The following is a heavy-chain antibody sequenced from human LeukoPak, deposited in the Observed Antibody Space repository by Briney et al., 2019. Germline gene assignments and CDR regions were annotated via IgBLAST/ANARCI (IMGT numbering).Heavy chain of an antibody. D-gene: IGHD3-9*01. CDR1: GFTFDDYA. CDR2: ISWNSGSI. J-gene: IGHJ4*02. Sequence: GGSLRLSCAASGFTFDDYAMHWVRQAPGKGLEWASGISWNSGSIGYADSAKGRFTISRDNAKNSLYLQMNSLRAEDTALYYCAKGQSYDILTGYLFDYWGQGTLVTVSS. CDR3: AKGQSYDILTGYLFDY. V-gene: IGHV3-9*01.